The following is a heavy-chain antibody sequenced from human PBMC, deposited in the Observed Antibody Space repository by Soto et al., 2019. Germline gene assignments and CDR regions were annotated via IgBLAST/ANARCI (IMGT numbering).Heavy chain of an antibody. J-gene: IGHJ6*02. CDR1: GFTFSSYA. CDR3: ARDTTVTVHPASYYYYGMDV. CDR2: ISYDGSNK. D-gene: IGHD4-17*01. V-gene: IGHV3-30-3*01. Sequence: GGSLRLSCAASGFTFSSYAMHWVRQAPGKGLEWVAVISYDGSNKYYADSVKGRFTISRDNSKNTLYLQMNSLRAEDTAVYYCARDTTVTVHPASYYYYGMDVWGQGTTVTVSS.